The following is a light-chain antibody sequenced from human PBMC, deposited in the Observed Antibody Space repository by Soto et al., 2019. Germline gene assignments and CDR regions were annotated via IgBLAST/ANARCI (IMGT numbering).Light chain of an antibody. CDR3: EKYNSAPFT. V-gene: IGKV1-27*01. CDR2: AAS. J-gene: IGKJ3*01. CDR1: QGISNY. Sequence: DIQMTQSPSSLSASVGDRVTITCRASQGISNYFAWYQQKPGKVPELLIYAASTLKSGVPSRFSGSGSGTDYTLTISSLQPEDVATYYCEKYNSAPFTFGPGTKVDLK.